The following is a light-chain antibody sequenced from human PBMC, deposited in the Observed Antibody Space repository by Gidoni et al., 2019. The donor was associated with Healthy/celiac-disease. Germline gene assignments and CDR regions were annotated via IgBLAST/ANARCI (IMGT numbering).Light chain of an antibody. CDR1: KGISSY. CDR2: AAS. CDR3: RQLNSIPPFT. Sequence: DIQLTQPPSFLSASVGDRVTITCRASKGISSYLAWYQQKPGKAPKLLIYAASTLQSGVPSRFSGSGAGTEFTLTISSLQPEDFATYYCRQLNSIPPFTFGPGTKVDIK. J-gene: IGKJ3*01. V-gene: IGKV1-9*01.